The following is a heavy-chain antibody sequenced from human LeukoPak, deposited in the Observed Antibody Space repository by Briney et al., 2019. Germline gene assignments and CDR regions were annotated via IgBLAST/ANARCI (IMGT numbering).Heavy chain of an antibody. CDR2: IKHDSSET. Sequence: PGGSVRLSCAASGFPISSYWMSWVRQVPGKGLESVAHIKHDSSETYYADTVRGRFIISRDNAKNSLYLQMNSLRVEDTAVYHCARGPTDFDASDIWGHGTLVTVSS. V-gene: IGHV3-7*01. CDR3: ARGPTDFDASDI. CDR1: GFPISSYW. J-gene: IGHJ3*02.